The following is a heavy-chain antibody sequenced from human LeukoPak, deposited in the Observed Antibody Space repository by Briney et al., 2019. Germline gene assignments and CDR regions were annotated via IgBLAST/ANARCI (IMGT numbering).Heavy chain of an antibody. CDR2: INTNTENP. CDR3: ARDHSSSWDGVYYFDY. V-gene: IGHV7-4-1*02. CDR1: GYTFTSYA. J-gene: IGHJ4*02. D-gene: IGHD6-13*01. Sequence: ASVKVSCKASGYTFTSYAMNWVRQAPGQGLEWMGWINTNTENPTYAQGFTGRFVFSLDTSVSTAYLQISSLKAEDTAVYYCARDHSSSWDGVYYFDYWGQGTLVTVSS.